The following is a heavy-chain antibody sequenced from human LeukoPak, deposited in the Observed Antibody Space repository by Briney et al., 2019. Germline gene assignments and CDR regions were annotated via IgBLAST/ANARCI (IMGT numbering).Heavy chain of an antibody. V-gene: IGHV3-48*03. Sequence: PGGSLRLSCAASGFTFSSYEMNWVRQAPGKGLEWVSYISSSGSTIYYADSVKGRFTISRDNSKNTLYLQMNSLRAEDTAVYYCARVKDGFDYWGQGTLVTVSS. CDR2: ISSSGSTI. D-gene: IGHD2-15*01. J-gene: IGHJ4*02. CDR3: ARVKDGFDY. CDR1: GFTFSSYE.